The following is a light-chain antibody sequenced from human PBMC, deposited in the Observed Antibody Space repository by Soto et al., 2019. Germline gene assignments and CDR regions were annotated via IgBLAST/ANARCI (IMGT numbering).Light chain of an antibody. CDR1: QSVINSC. J-gene: IGKJ4*01. Sequence: ENVMTHSPGTLSVSPGERATLSCRASQSVINSCLAWYQQKPGQAPRLLIYGVSTRATGIPARFSGSGSGTEFTLTISSLQSEDFAIYYCQQYSSWPLTFGGGTKVEIK. V-gene: IGKV3-15*01. CDR3: QQYSSWPLT. CDR2: GVS.